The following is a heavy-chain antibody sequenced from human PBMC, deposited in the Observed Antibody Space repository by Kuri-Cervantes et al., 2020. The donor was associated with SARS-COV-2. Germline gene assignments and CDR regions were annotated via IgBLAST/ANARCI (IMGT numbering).Heavy chain of an antibody. CDR2: INHSGST. V-gene: IGHV4-34*01. D-gene: IGHD3-10*01. CDR3: ARVPYRGARYNWFDP. CDR1: GGSSSGYY. Sequence: GSLRLSCAVYGGSSSGYYWSWIRQPPGKGLEWIGEINHSGSTNYNPSLKSRVTISVDTSKNQFSLKLSSVTAADTAVYYCARVPYRGARYNWFDPWGQGTLVTVSS. J-gene: IGHJ5*02.